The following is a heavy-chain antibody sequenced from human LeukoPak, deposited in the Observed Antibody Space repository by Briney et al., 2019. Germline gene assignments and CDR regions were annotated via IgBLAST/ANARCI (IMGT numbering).Heavy chain of an antibody. Sequence: KTSETLSLTCTVSGGSISSRSYYWGWVRQPPGKGLEWIGNIYYSGSTYYNPSLKSRVTIFVDTSKNQFSLKLTSVTAADTAVYYCARLETATINTHFDNWGQGTLVTVSS. V-gene: IGHV4-39*01. J-gene: IGHJ4*02. CDR2: IYYSGST. CDR1: GGSISSRSYY. D-gene: IGHD5-24*01. CDR3: ARLETATINTHFDN.